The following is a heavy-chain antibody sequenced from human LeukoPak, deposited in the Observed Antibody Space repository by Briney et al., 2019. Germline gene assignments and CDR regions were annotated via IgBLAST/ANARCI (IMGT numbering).Heavy chain of an antibody. D-gene: IGHD5-18*01. Sequence: GGSLRLSCATSGFTFSSYGMHWVRQAPGKGLEWVAFIRYDGSNKYYADSVKGRFTISRDNSKNTLYLQMNSLRAEDTAVYYCAKGNVDTAMIPFDYWGQGTLVTVSS. CDR2: IRYDGSNK. CDR1: GFTFSSYG. V-gene: IGHV3-30*02. J-gene: IGHJ4*02. CDR3: AKGNVDTAMIPFDY.